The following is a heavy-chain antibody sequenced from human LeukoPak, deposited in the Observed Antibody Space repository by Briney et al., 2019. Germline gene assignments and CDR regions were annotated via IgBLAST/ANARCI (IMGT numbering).Heavy chain of an antibody. D-gene: IGHD3-22*01. CDR1: LQPISRGDYY. V-gene: IGHV4-30-4*01. CDR3: ARVAGYYDSSGYYKGHAFDI. J-gene: IGHJ3*02. Sequence: SQTLALICTVSLQPISRGDYYWSWIRQPPGKGLEWDEHIYYSGSTYYKPYLKSRVTISVDTSKNQFSMKLSCVTAADTAVYYCARVAGYYDSSGYYKGHAFDIWGQGTMVTVSS. CDR2: IYYSGST.